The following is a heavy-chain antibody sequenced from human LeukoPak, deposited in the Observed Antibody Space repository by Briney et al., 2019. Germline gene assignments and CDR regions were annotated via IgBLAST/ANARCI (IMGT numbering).Heavy chain of an antibody. J-gene: IGHJ5*02. CDR1: GYTFIDYD. V-gene: IGHV1-2*02. D-gene: IGHD1-26*01. CDR2: INPHSGNT. Sequence: ASVKVSCKAFGYTFIDYDIHWLRQAPGQGLEWMGWINPHSGNTNYAQKVLGRVTMTTDTSTSTAYMRMSCLKSDDTAVYYRAGGSGSYYNWFDRWGQGTLVTVSS. CDR3: AGGSGSYYNWFDR.